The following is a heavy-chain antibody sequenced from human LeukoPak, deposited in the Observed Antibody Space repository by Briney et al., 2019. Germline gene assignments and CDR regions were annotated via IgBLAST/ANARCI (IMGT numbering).Heavy chain of an antibody. V-gene: IGHV1-18*01. CDR3: ARDMAVVGALDY. D-gene: IGHD1-26*01. CDR1: GYTFTSYG. Sequence: ASVKVSCKASGYTFTSYGISWVRQAPGQGLEWMGWISAYNGNTNYAQKLHGRVTMTTDTSTSTAYMELRSLRSDDPAVYYCARDMAVVGALDYWGQGTLVTVSS. CDR2: ISAYNGNT. J-gene: IGHJ4*02.